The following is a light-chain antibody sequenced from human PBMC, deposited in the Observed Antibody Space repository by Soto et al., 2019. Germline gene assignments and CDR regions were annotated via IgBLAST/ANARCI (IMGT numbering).Light chain of an antibody. CDR2: AAS. CDR1: QGVGSY. V-gene: IGKV1-9*01. J-gene: IGKJ4*01. CDR3: QQYGSSPRVT. Sequence: DIPFTQSPSFLSASLGDRGPITFRASQGVGSYLSWYQQRPGKAPKRLIYAASTLQSGVPSRFSGSGSGTDFTLTISRLEPEDFAVYYCQQYGSSPRVTFGGGTKVDIK.